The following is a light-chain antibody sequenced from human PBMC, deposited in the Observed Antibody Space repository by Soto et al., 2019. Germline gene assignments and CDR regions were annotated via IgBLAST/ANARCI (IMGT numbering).Light chain of an antibody. CDR1: QSVSSRY. J-gene: IGKJ4*01. CDR2: GAS. Sequence: EIVLTQSPGTLSLSPGERATLSCRASQSVSSRYLAWYQQKPGQAPRLLIYGASSRPTGVPDRFSGSGSGTEFTLTISSLQPEDFAAYYCQQYGSSPAVTFGGGTKVEIK. CDR3: QQYGSSPAVT. V-gene: IGKV3-20*01.